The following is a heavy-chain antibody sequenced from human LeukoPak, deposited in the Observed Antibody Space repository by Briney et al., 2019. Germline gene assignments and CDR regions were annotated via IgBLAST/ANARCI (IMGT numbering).Heavy chain of an antibody. D-gene: IGHD3-22*01. J-gene: IGHJ4*02. CDR3: ASYDSSGYSHRY. V-gene: IGHV1-69*13. CDR2: IIPIFGTA. CDR1: GGTFSSYA. Sequence: SVKVSCKASGGTFSSYAISWVRQAPGQGLELMGGIIPIFGTANYAQKFQGRVTITADESTSTAYMELSSLRSEDTAVYYCASYDSSGYSHRYWGQGTLVTVSS.